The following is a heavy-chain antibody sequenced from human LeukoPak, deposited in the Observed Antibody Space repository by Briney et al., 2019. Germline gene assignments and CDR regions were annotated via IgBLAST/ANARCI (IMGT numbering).Heavy chain of an antibody. D-gene: IGHD6-13*01. Sequence: GGSLRLSCAASGFTFSSSAMSWVRQVPGKGLEWVSGISASGGSTSYADSVRGRFTISRDNSKNTLYVQMNRLRAEDTAMYYCAKASGQQLVDYWGQGTLVTVSS. V-gene: IGHV3-23*01. CDR3: AKASGQQLVDY. CDR2: ISASGGST. CDR1: GFTFSSSA. J-gene: IGHJ4*02.